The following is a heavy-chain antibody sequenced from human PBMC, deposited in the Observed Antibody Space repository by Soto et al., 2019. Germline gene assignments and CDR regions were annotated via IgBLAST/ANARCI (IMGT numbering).Heavy chain of an antibody. CDR3: ARADYGDPIDY. V-gene: IGHV4-61*08. CDR1: GGSISSGGYS. D-gene: IGHD4-17*01. CDR2: IYYSGST. J-gene: IGHJ4*02. Sequence: SETLSLTCAVSGGSISSGGYSWSWIRQPPGKGLEWIGYIYYSGSTNYNPSLKSRVTISVDTSKNQFSLKLSSVTAADTAVYYCARADYGDPIDYWGQGTPVTV.